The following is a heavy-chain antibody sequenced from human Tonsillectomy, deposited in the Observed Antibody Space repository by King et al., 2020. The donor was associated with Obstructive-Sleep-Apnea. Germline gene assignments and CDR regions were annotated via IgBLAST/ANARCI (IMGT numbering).Heavy chain of an antibody. CDR1: GFTVSSNY. CDR3: ARDVAVAARGY. V-gene: IGHV3-66*01. CDR2: IFSGGST. J-gene: IGHJ4*02. Sequence: QLVQSGGGLVQPGGSLRLSCAVSGFTVSSNYMSWVRQAPGKGLEWGSVIFSGGSTYYSDSVKGRFTISRDNSKNTLYLQMNSLRAEDTAVYYCARDVAVAARGYWGQGTLVTVSS. D-gene: IGHD6-19*01.